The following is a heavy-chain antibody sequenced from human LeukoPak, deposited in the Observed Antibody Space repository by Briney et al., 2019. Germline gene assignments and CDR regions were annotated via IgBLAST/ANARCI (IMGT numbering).Heavy chain of an antibody. Sequence: GGSLRLSCAASGFTFSTYAMNWVRQAPGKGLEWVSTVSGSGYSTYYADSVEGRFTISRDNSRNTLYLQMNSLRAEDTAVYYCAKNLYDTNSGFDYWGQGTLVTVSS. J-gene: IGHJ4*02. CDR2: VSGSGYST. V-gene: IGHV3-23*01. CDR1: GFTFSTYA. CDR3: AKNLYDTNSGFDY. D-gene: IGHD3-9*01.